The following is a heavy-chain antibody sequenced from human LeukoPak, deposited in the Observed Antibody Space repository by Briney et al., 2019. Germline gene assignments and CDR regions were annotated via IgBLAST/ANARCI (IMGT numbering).Heavy chain of an antibody. CDR3: ARDRHCVNGVCHSPPGMDV. CDR2: IWFDKNQ. V-gene: IGHV3-33*01. Sequence: GGSLRLSCAASGYILNDYGMHWVRQAPGKGLEWVADIWFDKNQHFADSVKGRFAISRDNSKNTVYLQINSLRAEDTAVYYCARDRHCVNGVCHSPPGMDVWGQGTTVTVSS. J-gene: IGHJ6*02. D-gene: IGHD2-8*01. CDR1: GYILNDYG.